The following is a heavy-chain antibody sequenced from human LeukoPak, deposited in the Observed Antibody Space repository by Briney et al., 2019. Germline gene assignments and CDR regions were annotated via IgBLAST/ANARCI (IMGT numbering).Heavy chain of an antibody. CDR2: ISGSGDST. V-gene: IGHV3-23*01. J-gene: IGHJ4*02. Sequence: GGSLRLSCAASGFTFSSRAMNWVRQAPGKGLEWVSTISGSGDSTYYADSVAGRFVIPRDNSKNTLYLQMNSLRAEDTALYFCAKSLDGSGSYYNGGYWGQGTLVTVAS. CDR1: GFTFSSRA. D-gene: IGHD3-10*01. CDR3: AKSLDGSGSYYNGGY.